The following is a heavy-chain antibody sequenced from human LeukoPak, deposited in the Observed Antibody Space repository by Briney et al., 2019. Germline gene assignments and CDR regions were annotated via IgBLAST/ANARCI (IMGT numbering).Heavy chain of an antibody. Sequence: GGSLRLSCAASGFTFSSYSMNWVRQAPGKGLEWVSSISSSSSYMYYADSVKGRFTISRDNAKNSLYLQMNSLRAEDTAVYYCARDRRYYDFWSGYSDYWGQGTRVTVSS. CDR1: GFTFSSYS. CDR3: ARDRRYYDFWSGYSDY. J-gene: IGHJ4*02. V-gene: IGHV3-21*01. D-gene: IGHD3-3*01. CDR2: ISSSSSYM.